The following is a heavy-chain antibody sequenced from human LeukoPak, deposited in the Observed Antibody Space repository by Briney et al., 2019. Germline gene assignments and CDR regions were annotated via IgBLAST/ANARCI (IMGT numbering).Heavy chain of an antibody. CDR3: ASAREYCGSAECYEYFQH. CDR1: GFTFSSYA. V-gene: IGHV3-23*01. CDR2: ITSSGGST. J-gene: IGHJ1*01. Sequence: PGGSLRLSCAASGFTFSSYAMSWVRQAPGKGLEWVSSITSSGGSTYYADSVNGRFTVSRDNSRNTLFLQMNNLRAEDTALYFCASAREYCGSAECYEYFQHWGQGTLVIVSS. D-gene: IGHD2-21*01.